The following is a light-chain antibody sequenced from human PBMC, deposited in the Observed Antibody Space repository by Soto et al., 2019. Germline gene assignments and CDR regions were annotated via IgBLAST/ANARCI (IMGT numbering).Light chain of an antibody. Sequence: AIQMTQSPSSLSASVGDRVTITCRASQGIRNDLGWYQQKPGKAPKLLIYAAYSLQSGVSSRFSGSGSGTDFTLTISSLQPEDFATYYCLQDYNYPRTFGQGTKLEIK. CDR1: QGIRND. J-gene: IGKJ2*02. CDR3: LQDYNYPRT. CDR2: AAY. V-gene: IGKV1-6*01.